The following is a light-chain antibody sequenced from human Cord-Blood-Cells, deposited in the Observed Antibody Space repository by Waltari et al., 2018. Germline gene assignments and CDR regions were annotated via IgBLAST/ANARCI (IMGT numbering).Light chain of an antibody. J-gene: IGKJ3*01. Sequence: DIVMTQSPDSLAVSLGERATINCKSSPSVLYSSNNKNYLAWYQQKPGQPPKLLIYWASTRDSGVPDRFSGSGSGTDFTLTISSLQAEDVAVYYCQQYYSTPLTFGPGTKVDIK. CDR2: WAS. V-gene: IGKV4-1*01. CDR1: PSVLYSSNNKNY. CDR3: QQYYSTPLT.